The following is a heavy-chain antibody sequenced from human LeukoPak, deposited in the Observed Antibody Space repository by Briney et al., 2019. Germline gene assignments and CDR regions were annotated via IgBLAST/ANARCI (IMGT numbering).Heavy chain of an antibody. CDR2: IYTSGST. CDR1: GGSISSYY. D-gene: IGHD4-17*01. Sequence: SETLSLTCTVSGGSISSYYWSWIRQPAGKGLEWIGRIYTSGSTNYNPSLKSRVTMSVDTSKNQFSLKLSSVTAADTAVYYCVRVGRHGDYFDYWGQGTLVTVSS. V-gene: IGHV4-4*07. J-gene: IGHJ4*02. CDR3: VRVGRHGDYFDY.